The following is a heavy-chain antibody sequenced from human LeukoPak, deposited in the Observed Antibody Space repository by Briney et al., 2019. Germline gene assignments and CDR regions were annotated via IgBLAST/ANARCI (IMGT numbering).Heavy chain of an antibody. CDR3: ARGIAAAGTPNWFDP. CDR1: GGSISSGDYY. J-gene: IGHJ5*02. D-gene: IGHD6-13*01. Sequence: PSETLSLTCTVSGGSISSGDYYWSWIRQPPGKGLEWIGYIYYSGSTYYNPSLKSRVTISVDTSKNQFSLKLSSVTAADTAVYYCARGIAAAGTPNWFDPWGQGTLVTVSS. V-gene: IGHV4-30-4*01. CDR2: IYYSGST.